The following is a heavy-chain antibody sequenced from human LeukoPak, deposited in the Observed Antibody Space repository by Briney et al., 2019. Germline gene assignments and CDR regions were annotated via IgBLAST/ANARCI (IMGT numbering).Heavy chain of an antibody. D-gene: IGHD6-13*01. CDR1: GGTFSSYA. CDR2: IIPIFGTA. Sequence: ASVKVSCKASGGTFSSYAISWVRQAPGQGLEWMGGIIPIFGTANYAQKFQGRVTITADESTSTAYMELSSLRSEDTAVYYCARGGSAAAGTFPLDYWGQGTLVTVSS. CDR3: ARGGSAAAGTFPLDY. V-gene: IGHV1-69*13. J-gene: IGHJ4*02.